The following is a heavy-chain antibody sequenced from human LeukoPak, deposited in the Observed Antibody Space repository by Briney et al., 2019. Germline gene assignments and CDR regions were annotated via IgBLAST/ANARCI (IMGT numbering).Heavy chain of an antibody. V-gene: IGHV4-39*07. Sequence: PSETLSLTCTVSGGSISSSSYYWGWIRQPPGKGLEWIGSIYYSGSTYYNPSLKSRVTISVDTSKNQFSLKLSSVTAADTAVYYCAREGSIWPVMYSSSTLRYFDYWGQGTLVTVSS. CDR1: GGSISSSSYY. CDR2: IYYSGST. D-gene: IGHD6-6*01. CDR3: AREGSIWPVMYSSSTLRYFDY. J-gene: IGHJ4*02.